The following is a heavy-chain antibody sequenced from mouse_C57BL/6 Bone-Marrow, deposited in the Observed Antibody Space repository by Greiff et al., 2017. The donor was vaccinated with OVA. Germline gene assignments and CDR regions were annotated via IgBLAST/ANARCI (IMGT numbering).Heavy chain of an antibody. V-gene: IGHV1-50*01. CDR2: IDPSDSYT. D-gene: IGHD1-1*01. CDR3: ARGRLRYYFDY. CDR1: GYTFTSYW. J-gene: IGHJ2*01. Sequence: VQLQQSGAELVKPGASVKLSCKASGYTFTSYWMQWVKQRPGQGLEWIGEIDPSDSYTNYNQKFKGKATLTVDTSSSTAYMQLSSLTSEDSAVYYCARGRLRYYFDYWGQGTTLTVSS.